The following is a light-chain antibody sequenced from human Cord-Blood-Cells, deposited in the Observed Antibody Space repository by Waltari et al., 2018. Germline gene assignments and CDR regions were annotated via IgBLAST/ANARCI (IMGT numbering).Light chain of an antibody. CDR1: SSYVVGYNY. J-gene: IGLJ2*01. CDR3: CSYAGSYTFEV. V-gene: IGLV2-11*01. CDR2: DVS. Sequence: QSALTQPRSVSRSPGQSVTISCTGTSSYVVGYNYVSWYQQHPGKAPKLMIYDVSKRPSGVPDRFSGSKSGNTASLTISGLQAEDEADYYCCSYAGSYTFEVFGGGTKLTVL.